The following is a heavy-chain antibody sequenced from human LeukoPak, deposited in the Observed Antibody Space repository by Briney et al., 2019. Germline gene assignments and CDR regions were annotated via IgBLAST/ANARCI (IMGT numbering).Heavy chain of an antibody. J-gene: IGHJ2*01. CDR2: ITGSGDTT. CDR1: GLTFSSYA. D-gene: IGHD6-13*01. V-gene: IGHV3-23*01. Sequence: GGSLRLSCAASGLTFSSYARGWVHQAPEKGLEWVSAITGSGDTTYYADSVKGRFTISRDNSRNTLYLHMNSLRAEDTAVYSCPKDLRGPAAGTWYFDLWGRGTLVTVSS. CDR3: PKDLRGPAAGTWYFDL.